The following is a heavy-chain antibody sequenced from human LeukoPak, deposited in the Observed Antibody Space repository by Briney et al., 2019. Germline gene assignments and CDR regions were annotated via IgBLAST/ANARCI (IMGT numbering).Heavy chain of an antibody. D-gene: IGHD2-2*01. CDR1: XXXFTGXY. CDR2: INPNSGGT. CDR3: ARSAVGYCSSTSCYRPNWFDP. V-gene: IGHV1-2*02. J-gene: IGHJ5*02. Sequence: VKXSCKAXXXXFTGXYMHWVRQAPGQGLEWMGWINPNSGGTNYAQKFQGRVTMTRDTSISTAYMELSRLRSDDTAVYYCARSAVGYCSSTSCYRPNWFDPWGQGTLVTVSS.